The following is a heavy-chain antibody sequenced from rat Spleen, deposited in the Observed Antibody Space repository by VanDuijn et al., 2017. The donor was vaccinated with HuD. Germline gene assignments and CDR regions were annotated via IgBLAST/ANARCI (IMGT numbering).Heavy chain of an antibody. CDR2: ITNPGDST. Sequence: EVQLVESGGGLVQPGGSLKLSCVASGITFTNYWMTWIRQAPGKGLEWIASITNPGDSTYFRDSVKGRFTLSRDNAKNTQSLQMDSLRSEDTAIYYCTRGYVMDAWGQGASVTVSS. CDR3: TRGYVMDA. J-gene: IGHJ4*01. CDR1: GITFTNYW. V-gene: IGHV5-31*01.